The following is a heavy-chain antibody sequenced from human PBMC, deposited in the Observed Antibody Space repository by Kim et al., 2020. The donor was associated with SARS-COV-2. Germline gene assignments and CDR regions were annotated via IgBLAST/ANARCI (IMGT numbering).Heavy chain of an antibody. CDR2: IIPIFGKA. Sequence: SVKVSCKASGGTFSSYAISWVRQAPGQGLEWMGWIIPIFGKANYAQKFQGRVTITADASTSTAYMELRSLRSEDTAVYYCARAHAGSGYYGAFVIWGNGAMVTLSP. D-gene: IGHD3-22*01. V-gene: IGHV1-69*13. CDR3: ARAHAGSGYYGAFVI. J-gene: IGHJ3*02. CDR1: GGTFSSYA.